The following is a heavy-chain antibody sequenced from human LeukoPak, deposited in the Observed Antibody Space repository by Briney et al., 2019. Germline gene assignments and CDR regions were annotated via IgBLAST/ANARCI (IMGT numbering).Heavy chain of an antibody. V-gene: IGHV1-58*02. Sequence: ASVKVSCKASGFTFTSSAMQWVRQARGQRLEWIGWIVVGSGNTNYAQKFQERVTITRDMSTSTAYMELSSLRSEDTAVYYCARANHSTERRSSIAADRYWFDPWGQGTLVTVSS. CDR3: ARANHSTERRSSIAADRYWFDP. D-gene: IGHD6-13*01. J-gene: IGHJ5*02. CDR2: IVVGSGNT. CDR1: GFTFTSSA.